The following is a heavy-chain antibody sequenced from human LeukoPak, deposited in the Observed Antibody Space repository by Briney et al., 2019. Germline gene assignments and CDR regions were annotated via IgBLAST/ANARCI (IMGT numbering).Heavy chain of an antibody. V-gene: IGHV3-23*01. Sequence: GGTLRLSCGASGFTFSSYGMSWVRQAPGKGLEWVSAISSSGGSTYYADSVKGRVTIYRDNSKNTLYLQMNSLRAEDTALYYCAKDTRWGTDAFDIWGQGTMVTVSS. CDR3: AKDTRWGTDAFDI. J-gene: IGHJ3*02. CDR2: ISSSGGST. CDR1: GFTFSSYG. D-gene: IGHD3-16*01.